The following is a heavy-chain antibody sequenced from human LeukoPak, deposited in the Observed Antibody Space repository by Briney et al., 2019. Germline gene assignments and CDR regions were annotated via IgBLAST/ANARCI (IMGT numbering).Heavy chain of an antibody. CDR3: ATDGYSFAPGDY. Sequence: GGSLRLSCAGSGFTFSNAWMIWVRQAPGKGLEWVGRIKSKSDGGRTDYAAPVKGRFTISRDDSKTTLYLQMNSLKTEDSGVYYCATDGYSFAPGDYSGQGTLVTVSS. V-gene: IGHV3-15*01. CDR1: GFTFSNAW. J-gene: IGHJ4*02. D-gene: IGHD5-18*01. CDR2: IKSKSDGGRT.